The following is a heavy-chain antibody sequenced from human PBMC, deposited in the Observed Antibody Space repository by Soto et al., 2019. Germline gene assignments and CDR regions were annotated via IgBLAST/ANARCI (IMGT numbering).Heavy chain of an antibody. V-gene: IGHV4-39*01. CDR2: LYYTGST. Sequence: NPSETLSLTCSVSGDSISSVAHYWAWVRQPPGKGLEWIGSLYYTGSTYYNPSLKSRVTISVDTSKNQFSLKLISVTAADTAVYYCARHKGGYYSGVDVWGQGTTVTVSS. CDR1: GDSISSVAHY. D-gene: IGHD3-16*01. J-gene: IGHJ6*02. CDR3: ARHKGGYYSGVDV.